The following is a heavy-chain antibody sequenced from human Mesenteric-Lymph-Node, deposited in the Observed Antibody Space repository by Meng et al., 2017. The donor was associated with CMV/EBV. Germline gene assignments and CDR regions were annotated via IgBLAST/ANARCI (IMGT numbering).Heavy chain of an antibody. CDR2: IYHSGST. CDR1: GYSISSGYY. J-gene: IGHJ3*02. V-gene: IGHV4-38-2*02. Sequence: SETLSLTCTVSGYSISSGYYWGWIRQPPGKGLEWIGSIYHSGSTYYNPSLKSRVTISVDTSKNQFSLKLSSVTAADTAVYYCARGGAITSTSSAFDIWGQGTMVTVSS. CDR3: ARGGAITSTSSAFDI. D-gene: IGHD1-26*01.